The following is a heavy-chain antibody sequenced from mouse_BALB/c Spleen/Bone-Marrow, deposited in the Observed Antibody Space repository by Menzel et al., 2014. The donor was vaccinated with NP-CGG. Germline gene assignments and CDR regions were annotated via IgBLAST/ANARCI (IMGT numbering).Heavy chain of an antibody. V-gene: IGHV1-4*01. CDR2: INPSSGYT. CDR3: ARSGDYDGFAY. Sequence: VQLQQSGAELARPGASVKMSCKASGYTFTSYTMHWVKQRPGQGLEWIGYINPSSGYTNYNQKFKGKATLTVDKSSSTAHMELRSLASEDSAVYYCARSGDYDGFAYWGQGTLVTVSA. CDR1: GYTFTSYT. D-gene: IGHD2-4*01. J-gene: IGHJ3*01.